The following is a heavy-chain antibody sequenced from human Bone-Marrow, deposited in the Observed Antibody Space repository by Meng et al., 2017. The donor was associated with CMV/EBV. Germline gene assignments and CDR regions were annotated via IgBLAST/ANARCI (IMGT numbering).Heavy chain of an antibody. Sequence: QGLLEHGGPGHVTPSQTLSPTCRVPGVSISTHSWSGIRQTPGKGLEWIASIHYTGRADYSPSLKSRVTVSVDTSDSQLSLKLSSVTTADTAMYYCAERGGGYWGQGILVTVSS. CDR2: IHYTGRA. D-gene: IGHD1-1*01. CDR1: GVSISTHS. V-gene: IGHV4-59*11. CDR3: AERGGGY. J-gene: IGHJ4*02.